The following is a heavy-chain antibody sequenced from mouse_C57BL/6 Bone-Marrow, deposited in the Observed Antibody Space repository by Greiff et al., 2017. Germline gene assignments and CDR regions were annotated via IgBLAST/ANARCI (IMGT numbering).Heavy chain of an antibody. CDR1: GYTFTSYG. CDR3: AYDYGSAGWYFDV. CDR2: IYPRSGNT. J-gene: IGHJ1*03. Sequence: VQLQQSGAELARPGASVKLSCKASGYTFTSYGISWVKQRTGQGLEWIGEIYPRSGNTYYNEKFKGKATLTADKSSSTAYMELRSLTSEDSAVYFCAYDYGSAGWYFDVWGTGTTVTVSS. D-gene: IGHD1-1*01. V-gene: IGHV1-81*01.